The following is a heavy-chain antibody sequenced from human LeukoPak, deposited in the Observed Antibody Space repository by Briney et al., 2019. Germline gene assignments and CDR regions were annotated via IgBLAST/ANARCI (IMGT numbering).Heavy chain of an antibody. CDR3: ATGGYDSSGLYFDY. CDR2: FDPEDGET. CDR1: GYTLTELS. V-gene: IGHV1-24*01. D-gene: IGHD3-22*01. Sequence: ASVKVSCKASGYTLTELSVHWVRQAPGKGLEWMGTFDPEDGETIYAQKFQGRVTMTEDTSTDTAYMELSSLRSEDAAVYYCATGGYDSSGLYFDYWGQGTLVTVSS. J-gene: IGHJ4*02.